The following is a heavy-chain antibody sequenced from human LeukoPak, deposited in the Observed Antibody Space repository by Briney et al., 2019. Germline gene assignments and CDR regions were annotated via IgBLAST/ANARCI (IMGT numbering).Heavy chain of an antibody. V-gene: IGHV4-39*01. J-gene: IGHJ4*02. D-gene: IGHD4-17*01. CDR3: ARATPPRSYEYGDSRSFDY. CDR2: IFYGGSA. CDR1: GGSISRFSYY. Sequence: SETLSLTCTVFGGSISRFSYYWGWIRQPPGKGLEWIGSIFYGGSANYNPSLKSRVTISLDTSKNQFSLKLTSLTAADTAVYYCARATPPRSYEYGDSRSFDYWGQGTLVTVSS.